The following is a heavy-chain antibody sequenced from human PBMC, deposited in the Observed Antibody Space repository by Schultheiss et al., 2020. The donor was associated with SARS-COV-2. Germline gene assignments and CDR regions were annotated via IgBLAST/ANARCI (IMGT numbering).Heavy chain of an antibody. D-gene: IGHD4-17*01. V-gene: IGHV4-39*07. CDR1: GGSISSGGYY. J-gene: IGHJ4*02. Sequence: SETLSLTCTVSGGSISSGGYYWSWIRQPPGKGLEWIGEIFHSGSTYYNPSLKSRVTISVDTSKNQFSLKLSSVTAADTAVYYCARDSGMADYGDSSFDYWGQGTLVTVSS. CDR3: ARDSGMADYGDSSFDY. CDR2: IFHSGST.